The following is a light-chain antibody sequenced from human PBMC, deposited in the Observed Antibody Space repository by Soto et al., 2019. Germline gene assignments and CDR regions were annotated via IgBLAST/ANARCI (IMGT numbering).Light chain of an antibody. CDR1: QSVSST. V-gene: IGKV3-15*01. CDR2: GAS. Sequence: EIVMTQSPATLSVSPGERSTLSCRASQSVSSTLAWYQQKPGQATRLRIYGASTSATGIPAMFSGSGSGTEFPLTSSRLQSEDFAVYYCQQYNIWPPRLTFGQGPRLEIK. J-gene: IGKJ5*01. CDR3: QQYNIWPPRLT.